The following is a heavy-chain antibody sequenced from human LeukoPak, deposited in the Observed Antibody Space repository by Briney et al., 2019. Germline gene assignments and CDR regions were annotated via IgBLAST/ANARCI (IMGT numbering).Heavy chain of an antibody. CDR2: ISSSGGYI. V-gene: IGHV3-21*01. CDR1: GFSIKTYS. J-gene: IGHJ4*02. CDR3: ARLRDTVTSASDY. D-gene: IGHD4-17*01. Sequence: GGSLRLSCAASGFSIKTYSMTWVRQAPGKGLEWVSTISSSGGYIYYADSVKGRSTISRDTAKNSLYLQMNSLRVEDTAVYNCARLRDTVTSASDYWGQGTLVTVSS.